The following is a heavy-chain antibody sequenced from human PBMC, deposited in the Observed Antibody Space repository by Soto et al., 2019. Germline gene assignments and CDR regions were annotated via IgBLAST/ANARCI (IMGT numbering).Heavy chain of an antibody. Sequence: PSETLSLTCTVSVGSISSGGYYWSWIRQHPGKGLEWIGYIYYSGSTYYNPSLKSRVTISVDTSKNQFSLKLSSVTAADTAVYYCARVRRGSHCTNGVCYTSWFDPWGQGTLATVSS. D-gene: IGHD2-8*01. J-gene: IGHJ5*02. CDR3: ARVRRGSHCTNGVCYTSWFDP. CDR1: VGSISSGGYY. CDR2: IYYSGST. V-gene: IGHV4-31*03.